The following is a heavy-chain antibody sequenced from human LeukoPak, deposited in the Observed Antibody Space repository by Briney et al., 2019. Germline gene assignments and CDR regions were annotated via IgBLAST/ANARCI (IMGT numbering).Heavy chain of an antibody. V-gene: IGHV3-30*02. CDR1: GFTFSNYG. CDR2: IQYNGNNK. D-gene: IGHD2-15*01. J-gene: IGHJ6*03. Sequence: GGSLRLSCAASGFTFSNYGMHWVRQAPGKGLEWVAFIQYNGNNKYYADSVKGRFTISRDNSRNTLFMQMNSLRTEDTALYYCAKARMGGYYYYYMDVWGKGTTVTVSS. CDR3: AKARMGGYYYYYMDV.